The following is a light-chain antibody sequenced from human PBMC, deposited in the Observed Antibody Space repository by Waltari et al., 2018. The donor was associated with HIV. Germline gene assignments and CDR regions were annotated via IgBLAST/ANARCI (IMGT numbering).Light chain of an antibody. CDR3: SSYTTMSTLV. Sequence: QSALTQPASVSGSPGQSISISCTGSNSDVGPYKYVSWYQQHPGKAPKLMIYDVSNRPSGVSNRFSGSKSGNPASLTISGLQPEDEADYYCSSYTTMSTLVFGTGTKVTVL. CDR1: NSDVGPYKY. CDR2: DVS. J-gene: IGLJ1*01. V-gene: IGLV2-14*01.